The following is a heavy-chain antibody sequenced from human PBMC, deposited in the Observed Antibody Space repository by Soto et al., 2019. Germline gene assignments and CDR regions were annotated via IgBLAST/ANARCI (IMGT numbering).Heavy chain of an antibody. V-gene: IGHV5-10-1*01. CDR1: GYSSTNYW. CDR3: ATLPRTVFGVVSRGYGMDV. J-gene: IGHJ6*02. Sequence: PAESLKISCKDSGYSSTNYWITCVRQMPGKGLAWMGNIEPSDSYINYSPSFQGHVTISADSSISTAYLQWSSLKASDTAMYYCATLPRTVFGVVSRGYGMDVWGQGTTVTVSS. D-gene: IGHD3-3*01. CDR2: IEPSDSYI.